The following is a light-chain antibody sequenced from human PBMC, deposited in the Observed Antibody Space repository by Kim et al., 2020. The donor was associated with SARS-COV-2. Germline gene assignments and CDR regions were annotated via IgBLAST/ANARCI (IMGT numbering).Light chain of an antibody. CDR3: QQYSRSPYS. Sequence: LFTGERATLSGRASQSVSSIYLAWYQQKPGQAPRLVIYGASTRATGIPDKFSGSGSGSDFTLTISRLEPEDFAVYFCQQYSRSPYSFGQETKLEI. J-gene: IGKJ2*03. CDR1: QSVSSIY. V-gene: IGKV3-20*01. CDR2: GAS.